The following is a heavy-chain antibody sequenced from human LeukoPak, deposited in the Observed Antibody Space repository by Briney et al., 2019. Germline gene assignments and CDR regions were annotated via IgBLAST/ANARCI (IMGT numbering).Heavy chain of an antibody. D-gene: IGHD6-19*01. V-gene: IGHV4-59*12. J-gene: IGHJ3*02. CDR3: ARVQGGGYSSGWEYAFDI. CDR2: IYYSGST. CDR1: GGSISSYY. Sequence: PSETLSLTCTVSGGSISSYYWSWIRQPPGKGLEWIGYIYYSGSTNYNPSLKSRVTISVDTSKNQFSLKLSSVTAADTAVYYCARVQGGGYSSGWEYAFDIWGQGTMVTVSS.